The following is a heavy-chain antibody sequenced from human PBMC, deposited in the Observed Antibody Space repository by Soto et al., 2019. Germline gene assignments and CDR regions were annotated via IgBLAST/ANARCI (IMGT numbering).Heavy chain of an antibody. Sequence: QVQLVQCGAEVKKPGSSVKVSCKASGGSSSSYAISWVRQARGQGLEWMGGIIPIFGTANYAQKFQGRVTITADESTTTAYMELISLRSEDTAVYYCARDPSRGYSSEELAYWGQGTLVTVSS. CDR2: IIPIFGTA. D-gene: IGHD5-18*01. CDR3: ARDPSRGYSSEELAY. V-gene: IGHV1-69*12. J-gene: IGHJ4*02. CDR1: GGSSSSYA.